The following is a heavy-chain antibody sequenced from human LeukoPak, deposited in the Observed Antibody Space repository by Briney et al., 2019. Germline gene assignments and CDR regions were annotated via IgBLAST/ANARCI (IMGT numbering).Heavy chain of an antibody. J-gene: IGHJ5*02. CDR2: INAGNGNT. V-gene: IGHV1-3*01. D-gene: IGHD3-10*01. CDR3: ARDSAYGSGSYHWFDP. Sequence: ASVKVSCKASGYTFTSYAMHWVRQAPGQRLEWMGWINAGNGNTKYSQKFQGRVTITRDTSASTAYMELSSPRSEDTAVYHCARDSAYGSGSYHWFDPWGQGTLVTVSS. CDR1: GYTFTSYA.